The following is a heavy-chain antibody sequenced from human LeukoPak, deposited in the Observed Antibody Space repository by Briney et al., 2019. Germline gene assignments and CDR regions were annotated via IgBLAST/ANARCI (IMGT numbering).Heavy chain of an antibody. D-gene: IGHD3-10*01. V-gene: IGHV4-30-4*01. CDR1: SGSINSGDSY. J-gene: IGHJ4*02. Sequence: SETLSLTCTVSSGSINSGDSYWGWIRQPPGKSLEWIGYISYSGSPYYNPSLRGRVAMSRDPSKNQFSLKLDSVTAADTAVYYCARVPYGSGTYNFDYWGQGILVTVSS. CDR3: ARVPYGSGTYNFDY. CDR2: ISYSGSP.